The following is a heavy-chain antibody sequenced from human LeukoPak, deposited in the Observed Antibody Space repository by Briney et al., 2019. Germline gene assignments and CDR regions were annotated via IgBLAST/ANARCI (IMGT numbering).Heavy chain of an antibody. V-gene: IGHV4-59*01. CDR3: ARAPRLAPPRFDP. CDR1: GGSISSYY. D-gene: IGHD6-19*01. Sequence: PSETLSLTCTVSGGSISSYYWSWIRQPPGKGLEWIGYIYYGGSTNYNPSLKSRVTISVDTSKNQFSLKLSSVTAADTAVYYCARAPRLAPPRFDPWGQGTLVTVSP. J-gene: IGHJ5*02. CDR2: IYYGGST.